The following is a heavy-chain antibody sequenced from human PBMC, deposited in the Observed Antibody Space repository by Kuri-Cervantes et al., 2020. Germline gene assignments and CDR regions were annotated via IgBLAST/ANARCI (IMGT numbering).Heavy chain of an antibody. Sequence: ASVKVSCKASGYTFTSYGISWVRQAPEQGLEWMGWISAYNGNTNYAQNVQGRVIMTTDTSTSTVYMELRSLRSDDTAVYYCARDFAPLSYYYYGMDVWGQGTTVTVSS. CDR1: GYTFTSYG. V-gene: IGHV1-18*01. J-gene: IGHJ6*02. CDR3: ARDFAPLSYYYYGMDV. D-gene: IGHD2/OR15-2a*01. CDR2: ISAYNGNT.